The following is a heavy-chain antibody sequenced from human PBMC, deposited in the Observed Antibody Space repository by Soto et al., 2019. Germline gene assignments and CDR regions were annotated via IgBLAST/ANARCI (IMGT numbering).Heavy chain of an antibody. D-gene: IGHD2-2*01. CDR2: ISAYNGNT. Sequence: GASVKVSCKDSGYTFTSNGIRWVRQAPGQGLEWMGWISAYNGNTNYAQKLQGRVTMTTDTSTSTAYMELRSPRSDDTAVYYCARVGCSSTSCYGGGNWFDPWGQGTLVTVSS. V-gene: IGHV1-18*01. J-gene: IGHJ5*02. CDR1: GYTFTSNG. CDR3: ARVGCSSTSCYGGGNWFDP.